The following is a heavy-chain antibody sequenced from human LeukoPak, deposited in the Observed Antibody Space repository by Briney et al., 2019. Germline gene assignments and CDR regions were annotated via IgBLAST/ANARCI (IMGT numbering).Heavy chain of an antibody. Sequence: GASVKVSCKASGGTFSSYAISWVRQAPGQGLEWMGGIIPIFGTANYAQKFLGRVTITADESTSTAYMELSSLRSEDTAVFYCARDGRVATFYGTPGTFDYWGQGTLVTVSS. V-gene: IGHV1-69*01. CDR2: IIPIFGTA. J-gene: IGHJ4*02. CDR1: GGTFSSYA. CDR3: ARDGRVATFYGTPGTFDY. D-gene: IGHD5-12*01.